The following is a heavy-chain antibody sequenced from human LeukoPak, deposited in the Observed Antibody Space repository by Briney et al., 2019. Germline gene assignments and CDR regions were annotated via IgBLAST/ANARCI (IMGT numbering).Heavy chain of an antibody. CDR2: ISSSSSYI. CDR3: ASREPAATRSGAFDI. Sequence: GGSLRLSCAASGFTFSSYSMNWVRQAPGKGLEWCSSISSSSSYIYYADSVKGRFTISRDNAKNSLYLQMNSLRAEDTAVYYCASREPAATRSGAFDIWGQGTMVTVSS. J-gene: IGHJ3*02. CDR1: GFTFSSYS. V-gene: IGHV3-21*01. D-gene: IGHD2-2*01.